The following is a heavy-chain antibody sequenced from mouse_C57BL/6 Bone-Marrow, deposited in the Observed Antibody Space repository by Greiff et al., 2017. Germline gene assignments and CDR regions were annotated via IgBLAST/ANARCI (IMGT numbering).Heavy chain of an antibody. J-gene: IGHJ2*01. D-gene: IGHD2-4*01. CDR3: ARDDYYYFDY. V-gene: IGHV1-22*01. Sequence: DVKLQESGPELVKPGASVKMSCKASGYTFTDYNMHWVKQSHGKSLEWIGYINPNNGGTSYNQKFKGKATLTVNKSSSTAYMELRSLTSEDSAVYYCARDDYYYFDYWGQGTTLTVSS. CDR2: INPNNGGT. CDR1: GYTFTDYN.